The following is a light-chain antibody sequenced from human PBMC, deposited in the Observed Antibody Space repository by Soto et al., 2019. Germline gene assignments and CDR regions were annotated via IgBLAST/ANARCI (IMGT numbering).Light chain of an antibody. V-gene: IGLV2-14*01. CDR3: SSYTSSSTVV. J-gene: IGLJ2*01. Sequence: QSALTQPASVSGSPGQSITSSCTGTSSDVGGYNYVSWYQQHPGKAPQLMIYGVRNRPSGVSNRFSGAKSGNTASLTISVLQAEDEADYYCSSYTSSSTVVFGGGTKLTVL. CDR2: GVR. CDR1: SSDVGGYNY.